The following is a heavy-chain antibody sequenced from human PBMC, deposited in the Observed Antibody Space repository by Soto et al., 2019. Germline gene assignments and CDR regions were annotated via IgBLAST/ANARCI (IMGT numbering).Heavy chain of an antibody. CDR2: SHQSGNT. Sequence: QVQLQESGPGLVKPSGTLSLTCAVSGVSIGSHDWWTWVRQPPGKGLEWIGESHQSGNTNYNSSLESRVTISLDKSKTPFSLQLSSVPVADTAVYYCATRDTGRVYWGQGTLVTVSS. V-gene: IGHV4-4*02. CDR3: ATRDTGRVY. J-gene: IGHJ4*02. CDR1: GVSIGSHDW. D-gene: IGHD5-18*01.